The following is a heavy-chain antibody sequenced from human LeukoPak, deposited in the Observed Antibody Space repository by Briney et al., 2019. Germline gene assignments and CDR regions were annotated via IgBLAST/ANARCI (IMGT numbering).Heavy chain of an antibody. CDR2: INPNSGGT. CDR3: ARDPIAARAVNWFDP. D-gene: IGHD6-6*01. J-gene: IGHJ5*02. V-gene: IGHV1-2*02. Sequence: ASVKVSCKASGYTLTGYYMHWVRQAPGQGLEWMGWINPNSGGTNYAQKFQGGVTMTRDTSISTAYMELSRLRSDDTAVYYCARDPIAARAVNWFDPWGQGTLVTVSS. CDR1: GYTLTGYY.